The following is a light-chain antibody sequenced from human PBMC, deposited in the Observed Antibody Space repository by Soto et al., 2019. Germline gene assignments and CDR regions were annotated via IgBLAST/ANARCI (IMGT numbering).Light chain of an antibody. J-gene: IGLJ2*01. CDR3: SSYSGNKNRLI. CDR1: SNDVGNYNY. V-gene: IGLV2-8*01. CDR2: EVS. Sequence: QSVLTQPPSASGSPGQSVTISCTGTSNDVGNYNYVSWYQQPPGKAPKVLISEVSKRPSGVPDRFSGSKSGNMASLTVSGIQADDEADYYCSSYSGNKNRLIVGGG.